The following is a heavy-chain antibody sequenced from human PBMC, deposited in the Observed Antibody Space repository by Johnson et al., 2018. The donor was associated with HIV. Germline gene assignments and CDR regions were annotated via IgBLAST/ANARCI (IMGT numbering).Heavy chain of an antibody. D-gene: IGHD1-26*01. Sequence: HVQLVESGGGVVQPGRSLRLSCAASGFTFRSYAMHWVRQAPGKGLEWVGVISYDGSNKYYADSVKGGFTISRDNSNNTMSRQMNSPRVEDTAVYYCARVRGGRENAFDIWGQGTMVTVSS. CDR1: GFTFRSYA. CDR2: ISYDGSNK. V-gene: IGHV3-30*03. J-gene: IGHJ3*02. CDR3: ARVRGGRENAFDI.